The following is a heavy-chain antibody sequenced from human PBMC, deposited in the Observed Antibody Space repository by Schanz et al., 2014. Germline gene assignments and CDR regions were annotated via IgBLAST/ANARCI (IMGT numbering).Heavy chain of an antibody. J-gene: IGHJ4*02. CDR1: GFTFSIYG. CDR2: ITNKPNNYNT. CDR3: VRLDVHDY. V-gene: IGHV3-72*01. D-gene: IGHD3-16*01. Sequence: EVQLLESGGGLVQPGGSLRLSCAASGFTFSIYGMSWVRQAPGKGLEWVGRITNKPNNYNTEYAASVKGRFTISRDDSRNSLYLQMSSLKTEDTAVYYCVRLDVHDYWGQGILVPVSA.